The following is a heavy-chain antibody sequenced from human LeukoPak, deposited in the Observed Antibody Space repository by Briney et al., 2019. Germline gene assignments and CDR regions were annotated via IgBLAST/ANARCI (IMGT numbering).Heavy chain of an antibody. V-gene: IGHV1-2*02. J-gene: IGHJ4*02. CDR2: INPNNGGT. CDR3: ARGARFYDTSGCLDS. Sequence: GASVKVSCKASGYTFTGYYMHWVRQAPGQGLEWMGWINPNNGGTNYAQKFQGRVTMTRDTSINTAYMELSRLRSDDRAVYYCARGARFYDTSGCLDSWGQGTLVTVSS. D-gene: IGHD3-22*01. CDR1: GYTFTGYY.